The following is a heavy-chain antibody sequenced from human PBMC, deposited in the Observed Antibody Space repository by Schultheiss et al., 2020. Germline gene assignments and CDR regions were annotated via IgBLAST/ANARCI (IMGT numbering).Heavy chain of an antibody. CDR3: ARVPESSGYYYPSYFQH. V-gene: IGHV1-18*01. D-gene: IGHD3-22*01. CDR2: ISAYNGNT. CDR1: GYTFTSYG. Sequence: ASVKVSCKASGYTFTSYGISWVRQAPGQGLEWMGWISAYNGNTNYAQKLQGRVTMTTDTSTSTAYMELRSLRSDDTAVYYCARVPESSGYYYPSYFQHWGQGTLVTVSS. J-gene: IGHJ1*01.